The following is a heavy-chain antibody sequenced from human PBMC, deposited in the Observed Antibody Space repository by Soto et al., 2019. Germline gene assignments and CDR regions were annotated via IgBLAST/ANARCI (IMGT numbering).Heavy chain of an antibody. CDR3: ARDPIGGDYGKAFDI. CDR1: GFTFSSYS. V-gene: IGHV3-21*01. Sequence: GGSLRLSCAASGFTFSSYSMNWVRQAPGKGLEWVSSISSSSSYIYYADSVKGRFTISRDNAKNSLYLQMNSLRAEDTAVYYCARDPIGGDYGKAFDIWGQGTMVTVSS. D-gene: IGHD4-17*01. J-gene: IGHJ3*02. CDR2: ISSSSSYI.